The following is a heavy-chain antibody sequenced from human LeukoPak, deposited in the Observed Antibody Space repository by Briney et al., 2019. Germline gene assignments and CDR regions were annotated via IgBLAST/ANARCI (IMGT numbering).Heavy chain of an antibody. D-gene: IGHD2-21*02. Sequence: GGSLRLSWAASGFSVSSNYMSWVRQAPGKGLEWVSVIYSGGSTYYADSVKGRFTIPRDNSKNTLYLQMKSLRAEDTAVYYCARTDETAPAEDFQHWGQGTLVTVSS. J-gene: IGHJ1*01. CDR1: GFSVSSNY. V-gene: IGHV3-53*01. CDR2: IYSGGST. CDR3: ARTDETAPAEDFQH.